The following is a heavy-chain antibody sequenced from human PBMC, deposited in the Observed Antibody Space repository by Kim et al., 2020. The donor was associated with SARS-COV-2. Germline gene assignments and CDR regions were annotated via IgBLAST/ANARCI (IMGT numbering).Heavy chain of an antibody. CDR3: AREGQELIARDYYGMDV. CDR1: GFTVSSNY. Sequence: GGSLRLSCAASGFTVSSNYMSWVRQAPGKGLEWVSVIYSGGSTYYADSVKGRFTISRDNSKNTLYLQMNSLRAEDTAVYYCAREGQELIARDYYGMDVWGQGTTVTVSS. J-gene: IGHJ6*02. D-gene: IGHD3-22*01. V-gene: IGHV3-66*02. CDR2: IYSGGST.